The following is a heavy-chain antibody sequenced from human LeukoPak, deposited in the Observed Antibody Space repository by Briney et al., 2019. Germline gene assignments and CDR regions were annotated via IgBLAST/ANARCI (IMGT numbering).Heavy chain of an antibody. CDR3: ASGYSYGYNALDY. J-gene: IGHJ4*02. CDR1: GGSFSGYY. CDR2: INHSGST. Sequence: KPSETLSLTCAVYGGSFSGYYWNWIRQPPGKGLEWIGEINHSGSTNYNPSLKSRVTISVDTSKNQFSLKLSPVTAADTAVYYCASGYSYGYNALDYWGQGTLVTVSS. D-gene: IGHD5-18*01. V-gene: IGHV4-34*01.